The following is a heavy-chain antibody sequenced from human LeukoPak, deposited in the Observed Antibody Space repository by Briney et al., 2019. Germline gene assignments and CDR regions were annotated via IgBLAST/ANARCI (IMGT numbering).Heavy chain of an antibody. CDR3: ARSYCSSTSCYAVGNFDY. D-gene: IGHD2-2*01. V-gene: IGHV4-59*12. Sequence: SETLSLTCTVSGGSISSYYWNWIRQPPGKGLEWIGYIYYSGSTNYNPSLKSRVTISLDTSKNQFSLKLSSVTAADTAVYYCARSYCSSTSCYAVGNFDYWGQGTLVTVSS. CDR2: IYYSGST. J-gene: IGHJ4*02. CDR1: GGSISSYY.